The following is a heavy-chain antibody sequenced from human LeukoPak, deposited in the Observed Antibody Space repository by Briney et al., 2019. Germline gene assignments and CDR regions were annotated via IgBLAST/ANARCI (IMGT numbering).Heavy chain of an antibody. D-gene: IGHD3-22*01. Sequence: ASVKVSYKASRGTFSRYGISWVRQAPGQGLEWMGGIIPLFGTPNYAQKFQGRVTITADESTSTAHMELSSLRFEDTAVYYCAREWNYESSGYFYYYWGQGTLVTVSS. CDR3: AREWNYESSGYFYYY. CDR1: RGTFSRYG. CDR2: IIPLFGTP. J-gene: IGHJ4*02. V-gene: IGHV1-69*13.